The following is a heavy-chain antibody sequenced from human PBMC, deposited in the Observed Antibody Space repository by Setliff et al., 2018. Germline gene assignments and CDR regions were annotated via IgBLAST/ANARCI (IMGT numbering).Heavy chain of an antibody. CDR1: GGSISTYY. J-gene: IGHJ4*02. CDR2: VYYSGIA. D-gene: IGHD1-1*01. V-gene: IGHV4-59*08. Sequence: SETLSLTCTVSGGSISTYYWSWIRQPPGKGLEWIGYVYYSGIANYSPSLKSRLTISVDTSKNQFSLKLSSVTAADTAVYYCARTGTYRYFDYWGRGTLVTVSS. CDR3: ARTGTYRYFDY.